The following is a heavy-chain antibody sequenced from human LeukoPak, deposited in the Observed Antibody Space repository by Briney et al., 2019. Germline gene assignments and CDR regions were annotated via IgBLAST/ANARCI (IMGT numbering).Heavy chain of an antibody. D-gene: IGHD6-19*01. CDR3: AKVHNSGWYSYMNWFDP. Sequence: GGSLRLSCAASGFTFSSYAMNWVRQAPGKGLEWVSAISNSGGSTYYADSVKGRFTVSRDNSKNTLFLQMNSLRAEDTAVYYCAKVHNSGWYSYMNWFDPWGQGTLVTVSS. CDR1: GFTFSSYA. V-gene: IGHV3-23*01. CDR2: ISNSGGST. J-gene: IGHJ5*02.